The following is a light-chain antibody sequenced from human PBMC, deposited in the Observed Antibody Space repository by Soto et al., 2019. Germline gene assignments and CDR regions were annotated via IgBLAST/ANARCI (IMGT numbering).Light chain of an antibody. V-gene: IGLV1-40*01. CDR3: QSYDGSLSGSGV. CDR1: NSNIGAGYD. Sequence: QSVLTQPPSVSGAPGQRVTISCTGSNSNIGAGYDVHWYQQLPGTAPKLLIFGNSNRPSGVPDRFSGSKSGTSASLAIAGLQAEDEADYYCQSYDGSLSGSGVFGGGTKLTVL. CDR2: GNS. J-gene: IGLJ3*02.